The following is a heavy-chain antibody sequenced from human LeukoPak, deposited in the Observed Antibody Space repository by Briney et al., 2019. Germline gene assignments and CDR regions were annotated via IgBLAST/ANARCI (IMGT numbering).Heavy chain of an antibody. CDR3: AKDWNPSPNWFGP. J-gene: IGHJ5*02. V-gene: IGHV3-23*01. CDR1: GFIFSTYA. Sequence: GGSLRLSCAASGFIFSTYAMNWVRQAPGKGLEWISGVSNSGVSTNYAASVKGRFTISRDNSKNMLYLQMNGLRAKDTAVYYCAKDWNPSPNWFGPWGQGTLVIVSS. CDR2: VSNSGVST. D-gene: IGHD1-1*01.